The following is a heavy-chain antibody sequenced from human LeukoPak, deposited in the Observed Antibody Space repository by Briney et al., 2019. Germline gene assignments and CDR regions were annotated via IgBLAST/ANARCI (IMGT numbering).Heavy chain of an antibody. D-gene: IGHD6-13*01. J-gene: IGHJ4*02. CDR1: GYTFTSYD. V-gene: IGHV1-8*01. CDR3: ARGRHSSSWEDY. CDR2: MNPNSGNT. Sequence: VASVKVSCKASGYTFTSYDINWVRQATGQGLEWMGWMNPNSGNTGYAQKFQGRVTMTRNTSISTAYMELSSLRSEDTAVYYCARGRHSSSWEDYWGQGTLVTASS.